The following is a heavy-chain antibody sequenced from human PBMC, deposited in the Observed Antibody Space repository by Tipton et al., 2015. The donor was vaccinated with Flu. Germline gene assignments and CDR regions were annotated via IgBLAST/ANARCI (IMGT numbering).Heavy chain of an antibody. J-gene: IGHJ6*02. CDR2: IYAGGTT. CDR3: AAGGLGARYNYGMDV. Sequence: TLSLTCTISGDSINSYYYNWIRQPAGRGLECIGRIYAGGTTNYSPSLKGRVTMSLDTSKNRLSLRLDSLTAADTAVYFCAAGGLGARYNYGMDVWGLGTTVIVSS. V-gene: IGHV4-4*07. D-gene: IGHD3-16*01. CDR1: GDSINSYY.